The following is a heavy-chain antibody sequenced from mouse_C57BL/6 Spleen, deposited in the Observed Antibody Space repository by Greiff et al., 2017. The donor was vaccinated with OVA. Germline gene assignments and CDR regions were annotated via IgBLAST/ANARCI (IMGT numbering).Heavy chain of an antibody. CDR1: GYAFTNYL. Sequence: QVQGVESGAELVRPGTSVKVSCKASGYAFTNYLIEWVKQRPGQGLEWIGVINPGSGGTNYNEKFKGKATLTADKSSSTAYMQLSSLTSEDSAVYFCARSQYYAMDYWGQGTSVTVSS. CDR3: ARSQYYAMDY. CDR2: INPGSGGT. V-gene: IGHV1-54*01. J-gene: IGHJ4*01.